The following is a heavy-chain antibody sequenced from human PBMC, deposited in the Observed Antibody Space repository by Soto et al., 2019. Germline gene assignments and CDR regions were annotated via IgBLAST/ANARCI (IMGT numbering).Heavy chain of an antibody. D-gene: IGHD6-6*01. CDR1: GFTFSSYA. J-gene: IGHJ6*02. CDR2: ISGSGGST. V-gene: IGHV3-23*01. CDR3: AKVIIAAVPHYYGMDV. Sequence: PGGSLRLSCAASGFTFSSYAMSWVRQAPGKGLEWVSAISGSGGSTYYADSVKGRFTISRDNSKNTLYLQMNSLRAEDTAVYYCAKVIIAAVPHYYGMDVWGQGTTVTVSS.